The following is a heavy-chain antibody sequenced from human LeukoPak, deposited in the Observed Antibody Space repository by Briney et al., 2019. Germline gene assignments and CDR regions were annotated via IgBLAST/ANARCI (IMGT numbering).Heavy chain of an antibody. J-gene: IGHJ3*02. CDR3: ARHRITYYYDSSGPSHAFDI. CDR2: IYYSGST. V-gene: IGHV4-39*01. CDR1: GGSISSSSYY. Sequence: SETLSLTCTVSGGSISSSSYYWGWIRQAPGKGLEWIGSIYYSGSTYYNPSLKSRVTISVDTSKNQFSLKLSSVTAADTAVYYCARHRITYYYDSSGPSHAFDIWGQGTMVTVSS. D-gene: IGHD3-22*01.